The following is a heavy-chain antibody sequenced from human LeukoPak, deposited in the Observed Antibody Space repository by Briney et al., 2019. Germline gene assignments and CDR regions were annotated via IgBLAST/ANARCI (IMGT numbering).Heavy chain of an antibody. Sequence: GGSLRLSCAAPGFTFSSYAMSWVRQAPGKGPEWVANMNKDGSEKYYVDSVEGRFTISRDTAKNSLYLQMNNLRAEDTALYYCARNNDMDVWGQGTTVIVSS. D-gene: IGHD1/OR15-1a*01. CDR3: ARNNDMDV. CDR2: MNKDGSEK. V-gene: IGHV3-7*03. J-gene: IGHJ6*02. CDR1: GFTFSSYA.